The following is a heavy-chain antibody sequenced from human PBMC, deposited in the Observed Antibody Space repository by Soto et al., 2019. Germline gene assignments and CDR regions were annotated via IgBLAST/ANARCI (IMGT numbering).Heavy chain of an antibody. D-gene: IGHD3-10*01. CDR3: ARALSGTYSPYYFDY. V-gene: IGHV5-51*01. J-gene: IGHJ4*02. Sequence: PGESLKISCKGSGYRFTTYGSGWVRQMPGKGLEWMGIIYPGDSDTRYSPSFQGQVTISADKSITTAYLQWSSLKASDTAMYYCARALSGTYSPYYFDYWGQGTLVTVSS. CDR1: GYRFTTYG. CDR2: IYPGDSDT.